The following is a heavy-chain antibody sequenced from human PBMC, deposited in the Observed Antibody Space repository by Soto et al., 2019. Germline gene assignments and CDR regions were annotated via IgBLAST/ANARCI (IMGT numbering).Heavy chain of an antibody. V-gene: IGHV4-34*01. CDR1: GGSFSDYY. CDR3: AREVQSRYFDL. D-gene: IGHD1-1*01. CDR2: INHSGST. J-gene: IGHJ2*01. Sequence: QVRLQQWGAGLLKPSETLPRTCAVYGGSFSDYYGTWIRQPPGKGLEWIGEINHSGSTNYNPSLKSRGTISVDTSKEQCSLELNSVTAADWAVYYCAREVQSRYFDLWGRGTPVTVSS.